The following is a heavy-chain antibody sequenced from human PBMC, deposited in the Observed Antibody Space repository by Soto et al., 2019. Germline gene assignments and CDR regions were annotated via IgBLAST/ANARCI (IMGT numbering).Heavy chain of an antibody. CDR1: GDSISSYF. V-gene: IGHV4-4*07. D-gene: IGHD4-17*01. CDR2: FHTSGST. J-gene: IGHJ5*02. CDR3: AREKSVAPTVWLVP. Sequence: SETLSLTCTVSGDSISSYFWSWIRQPAGKGLEWIGRFHTSGSTTYNPSLKSRVTMSVDTSKSQFSLKLTSVIAADTAVYYCAREKSVAPTVWLVPWGQGTPVTVSS.